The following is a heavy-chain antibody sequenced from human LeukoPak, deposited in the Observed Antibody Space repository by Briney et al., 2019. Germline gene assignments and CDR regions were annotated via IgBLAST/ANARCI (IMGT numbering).Heavy chain of an antibody. CDR2: ISYDGSNK. D-gene: IGHD1-26*01. J-gene: IGHJ4*02. CDR3: ARDLGIVGVGSRGY. CDR1: GFTFSSYA. Sequence: GGSLRLSCAASGFTFSSYAMHWVRQAPGKGLEWVAVISYDGSNKYYADSVKGRFTISRDNAKNSLYLQMNSLRAEDTAVYYCARDLGIVGVGSRGYWGQGTLVTVSS. V-gene: IGHV3-30*04.